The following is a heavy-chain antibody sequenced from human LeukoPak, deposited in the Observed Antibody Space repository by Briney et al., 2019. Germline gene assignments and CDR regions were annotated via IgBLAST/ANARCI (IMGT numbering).Heavy chain of an antibody. J-gene: IGHJ4*02. Sequence: GGSLRLSCAASGFTFSSYAMSWVRQAPGKGLEWVSAISGSGGSTYYADSVKGRFTISRDNSKNTLYLQMNSLRAEDTAVYYCARFLAYYYGSGSYKIDYWGQGTLVTVSS. CDR3: ARFLAYYYGSGSYKIDY. D-gene: IGHD3-10*01. V-gene: IGHV3-23*01. CDR2: ISGSGGST. CDR1: GFTFSSYA.